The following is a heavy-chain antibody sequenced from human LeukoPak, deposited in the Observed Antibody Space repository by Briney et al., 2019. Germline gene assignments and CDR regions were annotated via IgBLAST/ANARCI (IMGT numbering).Heavy chain of an antibody. CDR1: GYTFTGYY. Sequence: ASVKVSCKASGYTFTGYYMHWVRQAPGQGLEWMGWINPNSGGTNYAQKFQGRVTMTRDTSISTAYMELSRLRSDDTAVYYCARVVVTARTYAFDIWGQGTMVTVSS. J-gene: IGHJ3*02. V-gene: IGHV1-2*02. CDR3: ARVVVTARTYAFDI. D-gene: IGHD2-21*02. CDR2: INPNSGGT.